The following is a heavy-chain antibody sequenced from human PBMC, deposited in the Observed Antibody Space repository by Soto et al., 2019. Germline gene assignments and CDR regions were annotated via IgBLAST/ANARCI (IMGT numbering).Heavy chain of an antibody. CDR2: ISAYNGNT. V-gene: IGHV1-18*04. D-gene: IGHD3-22*01. CDR1: GYTFTSYG. CDR3: ARAHYYDSSGYFDY. J-gene: IGHJ4*02. Sequence: ASVKVSCKASGYTFTSYGISWVRQAPGQGLEWMGWISAYNGNTNYAQKLQGRVTMTTDTSTGTAYMELRSLRSDDTAVYYCARAHYYDSSGYFDYWGQGTLVTVSS.